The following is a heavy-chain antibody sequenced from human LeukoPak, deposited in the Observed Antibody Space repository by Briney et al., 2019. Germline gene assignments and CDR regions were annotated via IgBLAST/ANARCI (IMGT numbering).Heavy chain of an antibody. J-gene: IGHJ3*02. CDR1: GFTFSDES. CDR3: ARGPNWNYVRVLAFDI. CDR2: ISANSLHM. D-gene: IGHD1-7*01. V-gene: IGHV3-21*01. Sequence: GGSLRLSCAASGFTFSDESMNWVRQAPGKGLEWVSSISANSLHMFYADSVKGRFTISRDNAKNSLYLQMNSLRAEDTAVYYCARGPNWNYVRVLAFDIWGQGTMVTVSS.